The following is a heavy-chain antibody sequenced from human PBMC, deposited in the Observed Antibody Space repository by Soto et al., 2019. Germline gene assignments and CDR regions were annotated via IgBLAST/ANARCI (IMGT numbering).Heavy chain of an antibody. CDR2: IHHSGNS. CDR3: ARGERQQQRDS. D-gene: IGHD6-25*01. J-gene: IGHJ4*02. V-gene: IGHV4-4*02. CDR1: GDSISSDKW. Sequence: QVQLQESGPGLVKPSGTLSLTCAVSGDSISSDKWWSWVRQPPGKGLEWIGEIHHSGNSNYNPSLRSRAIISVAKSTNQFSLNLSSVTGADAAVYYCARGERQQQRDSWGQGTLVTVSS.